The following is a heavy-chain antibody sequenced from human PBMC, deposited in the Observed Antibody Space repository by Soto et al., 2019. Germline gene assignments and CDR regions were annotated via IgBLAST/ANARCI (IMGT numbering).Heavy chain of an antibody. CDR3: ARDLNYGVSTVYYDVFDT. V-gene: IGHV3-7*01. J-gene: IGHJ3*02. CDR2: MKGDGSKA. Sequence: EVQLVESGGALVQPGGSLRLSCMASGFTFNTFWMAWLRQAPGKGLEWVANMKGDGSKANYVDSVRGRFTISRDIAKNSVYLEMNSLRDEDTALYFCARDLNYGVSTVYYDVFDTWGQGTMVTVSS. D-gene: IGHD3-9*01. CDR1: GFTFNTFW.